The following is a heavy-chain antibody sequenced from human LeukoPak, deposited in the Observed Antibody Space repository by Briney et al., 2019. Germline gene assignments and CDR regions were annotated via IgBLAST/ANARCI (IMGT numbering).Heavy chain of an antibody. J-gene: IGHJ4*02. Sequence: SETPSLTPAVSGGSLSSYYWSWIPQPPGTGLEWIGHIYYSGSTNYNPYLKSRVTISVDTSKNQFSLKLSSVTAADTAVYYCARVHQQWLVYPRHYFDYWGQGTLVTVSS. V-gene: IGHV4-59*01. CDR1: GGSLSSYY. CDR2: IYYSGST. CDR3: ARVHQQWLVYPRHYFDY. D-gene: IGHD6-19*01.